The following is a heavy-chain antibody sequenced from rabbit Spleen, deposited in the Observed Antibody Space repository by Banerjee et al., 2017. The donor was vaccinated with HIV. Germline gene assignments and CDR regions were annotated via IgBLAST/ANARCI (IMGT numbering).Heavy chain of an antibody. D-gene: IGHD4-1*01. CDR2: IYAGSTGST. V-gene: IGHV1S45*01. Sequence: QEQLEESGGGLVKPEGSLTLTCKASGFSFSDRDVMCWVRQAPGKGLEWIACIYAGSTGSTYYASWAKGRFTITKTSSATATLQMTSLTAADTATYFCARETSSGWGIVSFYFSLWGPGTLVTVS. CDR3: ARETSSGWGIVSFYFSL. J-gene: IGHJ4*01. CDR1: GFSFSDRDV.